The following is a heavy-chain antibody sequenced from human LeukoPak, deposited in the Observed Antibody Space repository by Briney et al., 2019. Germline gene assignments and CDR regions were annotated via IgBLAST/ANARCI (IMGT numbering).Heavy chain of an antibody. J-gene: IGHJ4*02. D-gene: IGHD3-16*01. CDR1: GYTFTSQG. Sequence: ASVKVSCKASGYTFTSQGISWVRQAPGQGLEWMGWISAYNGNTNYAQKVQGRVTMTTDTSTSTAHMELRSLRSDDTAVYYCARGLSILGELTGFDYSGQETLVIVST. V-gene: IGHV1-18*01. CDR3: ARGLSILGELTGFDY. CDR2: ISAYNGNT.